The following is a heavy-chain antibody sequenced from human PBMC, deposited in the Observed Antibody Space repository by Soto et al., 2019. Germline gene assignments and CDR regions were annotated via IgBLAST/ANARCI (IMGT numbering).Heavy chain of an antibody. Sequence: SSPLTLSYAPPGFTFNTPQIHWFRQAPVKVLEWVAVIWYDGSLKYYADSVKARFTITRDNTKNTLYLQINGLRADDTAVYYIARTRGSNYGPPTFWGQGTLI. CDR2: IWYDGSLK. D-gene: IGHD3-10*01. CDR1: GFTFNTPQ. V-gene: IGHV3-33*01. CDR3: ARTRGSNYGPPTF. J-gene: IGHJ4*02.